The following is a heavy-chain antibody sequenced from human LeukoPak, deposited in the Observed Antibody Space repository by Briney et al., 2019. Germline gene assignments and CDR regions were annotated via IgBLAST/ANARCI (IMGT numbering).Heavy chain of an antibody. CDR2: ISSSGSTI. J-gene: IGHJ5*01. V-gene: IGHV3-11*01. CDR1: GFTFSDYY. D-gene: IGHD3-3*01. CDR3: ARASHKYFDFWSGLGWFDS. Sequence: GGSLRLSCAASGFTFSDYYMSWVRQAPGKGLEWVSYISSSGSTIYYADSVKGRFTISRDNAKSSLYLQMNSLRAEDTAVYYCARASHKYFDFWSGLGWFDSWGQGTLVTVSS.